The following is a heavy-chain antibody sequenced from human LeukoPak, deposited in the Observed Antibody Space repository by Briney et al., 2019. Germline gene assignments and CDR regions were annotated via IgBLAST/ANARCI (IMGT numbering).Heavy chain of an antibody. CDR1: GGSISSSSYY. Sequence: PSETLSLTCTVSGGSISSSSYYWGWIRQPPGKGLEWIGSIYYSGSTYYNPSLKSRVTISVDTSKNQFSLKLSSVTAADTAVYYCARHWSVVVVPAASNWFDPWGQGTLVTVSS. D-gene: IGHD2-2*01. V-gene: IGHV4-39*01. CDR3: ARHWSVVVVPAASNWFDP. J-gene: IGHJ5*02. CDR2: IYYSGST.